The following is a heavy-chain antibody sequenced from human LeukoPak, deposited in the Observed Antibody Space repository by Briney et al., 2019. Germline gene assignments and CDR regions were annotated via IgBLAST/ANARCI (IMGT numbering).Heavy chain of an antibody. CDR2: IDISSSST. CDR1: GFTFSDYT. J-gene: IGHJ5*02. CDR3: ARGPPLFDP. Sequence: GGSLRLSCAASGFTFSDYTMNWVRQAPGKGLEWISYIDISSSSTYYADSVKGRFTISRDNVKNSLHLQMSSLRAEDTALYYCARGPPLFDPWGQGTLVTVSS. V-gene: IGHV3-48*01.